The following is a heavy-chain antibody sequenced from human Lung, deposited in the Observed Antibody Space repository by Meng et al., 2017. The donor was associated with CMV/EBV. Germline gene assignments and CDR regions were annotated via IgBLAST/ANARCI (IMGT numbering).Heavy chain of an antibody. CDR1: GDSVSANNAA. J-gene: IGHJ4*02. D-gene: IGHD3-22*01. CDR3: ARGYDNSLDY. V-gene: IGHV6-1*01. CDR2: AYYRSKWYT. Sequence: SETLSLXXAISGDSVSANNAAWNWFRQSPSRGLEWLGRAYYRSKWYTDYAVSVKRRTTINPDTSKNQFSLQLTSVTPEDTAVYYCARGYDNSLDYWGQGPLVTVSS.